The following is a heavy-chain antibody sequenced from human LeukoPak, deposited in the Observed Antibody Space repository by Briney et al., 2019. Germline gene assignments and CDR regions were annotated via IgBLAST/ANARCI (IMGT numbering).Heavy chain of an antibody. CDR1: GGSISSYY. D-gene: IGHD5-18*01. CDR3: ARGPYRKYSYGYRPWYFDL. J-gene: IGHJ2*01. Sequence: SETLSLTCTVSGGSISSYYWSWIRQPPGKGLEWIGSIYHSGSTNYNPSLKSRVTISVDTSKNQFSLKLSSVTAADTAVYYCARGPYRKYSYGYRPWYFDLWGRGTLVTVSS. V-gene: IGHV4-59*12. CDR2: IYHSGST.